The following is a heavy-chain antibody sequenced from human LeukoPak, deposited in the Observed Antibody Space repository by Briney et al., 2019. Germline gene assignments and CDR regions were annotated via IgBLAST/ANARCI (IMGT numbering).Heavy chain of an antibody. V-gene: IGHV3-23*01. D-gene: IGHD3-10*01. J-gene: IGHJ3*02. CDR3: AKSLMVRGVKGAFDI. Sequence: GSLRLSCAASGFTFSSYGMSWVRQAPGKGLEWVSAISGSGGSTYYADSVKGRFTISRDNSKNTLYLQMNSLRAEDTAVYYCAKSLMVRGVKGAFDIWGQGTMVTVSS. CDR2: ISGSGGST. CDR1: GFTFSSYG.